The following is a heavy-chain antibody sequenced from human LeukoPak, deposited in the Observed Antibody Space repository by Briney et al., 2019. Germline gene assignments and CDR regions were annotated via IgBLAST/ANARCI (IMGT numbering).Heavy chain of an antibody. CDR1: GGSISSSSYY. Sequence: ASETLSLTCTVSGGSISSSSYYWAWIRRPPGKGLEWIGSIHYSGSTNYNPSLKSRVTISVDTSKDQFSLKLSSVTAADTAVYYCARHLPRKVLGGNYFEYWGQGTLVTVSS. CDR3: ARHLPRKVLGGNYFEY. J-gene: IGHJ4*02. D-gene: IGHD3-10*01. V-gene: IGHV4-39*01. CDR2: IHYSGST.